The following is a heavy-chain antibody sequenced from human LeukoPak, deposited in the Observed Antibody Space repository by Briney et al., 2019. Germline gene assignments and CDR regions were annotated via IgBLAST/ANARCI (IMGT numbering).Heavy chain of an antibody. CDR1: GGTFSSYA. J-gene: IGHJ3*02. CDR2: IIPILGIA. D-gene: IGHD3-9*01. V-gene: IGHV1-69*04. CDR3: ARDPHYDILTGYSLDAFDI. Sequence: SVKVSCKASGGTFSSYAISWVRQAPGQGLEWMGRIIPILGIANYAQKFQGRVTITADKSTSTAYMELSSLRSEDTAVYYCARDPHYDILTGYSLDAFDIWGQGTMVTVSS.